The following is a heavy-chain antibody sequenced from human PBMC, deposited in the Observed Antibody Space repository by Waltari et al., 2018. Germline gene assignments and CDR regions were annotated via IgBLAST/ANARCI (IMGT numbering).Heavy chain of an antibody. CDR1: GASIRNGTSH. CDR3: AREEGRYYNFWNGYYAFDN. J-gene: IGHJ4*02. V-gene: IGHV4-61*02. D-gene: IGHD3-3*01. CDR2: RYNSGGV. Sequence: QVQLQESGPGLVKPSQTLSLTCTVPGASIRNGTSHRTWLRQPAGKRLEWIGRRYNSGGVNYTPSLKSRVTISIDTSKNQFSLDLRSVTAADTAIYYCAREEGRYYNFWNGYYAFDNWGQGTLVTVSS.